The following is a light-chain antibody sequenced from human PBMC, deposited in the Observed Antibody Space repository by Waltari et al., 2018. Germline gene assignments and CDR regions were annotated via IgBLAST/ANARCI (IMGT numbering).Light chain of an antibody. Sequence: DIVMTQSPDSLAVSLGARATINCKSSQSVLYSSNNKIYLAWYQHKPGQPPKLLIYWASTRESGVPDRFSGSGSGTDFTLTISSLQAEDVAVYYCQQYYSTPYTFGQGTRLDIK. CDR3: QQYYSTPYT. CDR2: WAS. V-gene: IGKV4-1*01. J-gene: IGKJ2*01. CDR1: QSVLYSSNNKIY.